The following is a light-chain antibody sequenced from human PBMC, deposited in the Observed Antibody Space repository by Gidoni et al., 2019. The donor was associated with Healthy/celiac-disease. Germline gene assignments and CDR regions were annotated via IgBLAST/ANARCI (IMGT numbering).Light chain of an antibody. CDR2: SNN. CDR1: SSNIGSNT. J-gene: IGLJ2*01. CDR3: AAWDDSLNGPV. V-gene: IGLV1-44*01. Sequence: QSVLTQPPSAYGTPGQRVTISCSGSSSNIGSNTVNWYQQLPGTAPKLLIYSNNQRPSGVPDRFSGSKSGTSASLAISGLQSEDEADYYCAAWDDSLNGPVVGGGTKLTVL.